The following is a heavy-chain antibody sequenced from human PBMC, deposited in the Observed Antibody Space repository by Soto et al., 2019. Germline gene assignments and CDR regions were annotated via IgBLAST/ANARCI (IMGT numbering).Heavy chain of an antibody. CDR3: ARDQEVPAASAASVKDAFDI. Sequence: QVPLVESGGGVVQPGRSLRLSCAASGFTFSSYAMHWVRQAPGKGLEWVAVISYDGSNKYYADSVKGRFTISRDNSKNTLYLQMNSLRAEDTAVYYCARDQEVPAASAASVKDAFDIWGQGTMVTVSS. D-gene: IGHD2-2*01. CDR1: GFTFSSYA. CDR2: ISYDGSNK. J-gene: IGHJ3*02. V-gene: IGHV3-30-3*01.